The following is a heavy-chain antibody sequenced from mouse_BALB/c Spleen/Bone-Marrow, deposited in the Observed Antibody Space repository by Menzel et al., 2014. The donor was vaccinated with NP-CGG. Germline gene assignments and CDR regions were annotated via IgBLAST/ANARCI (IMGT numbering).Heavy chain of an antibody. CDR3: ARWDYRYYLDV. Sequence: EVQLQQSGPDLVKPSQSLSLTCTVTGYSITSGYSWHWIRQFPGNKLEWMGYIHYSGSTNYNPSLKSRISITRDTSKNQFFLQLNPVTTEDTATYYCARWDYRYYLDVWGAGTTVTVSS. D-gene: IGHD2-14*01. J-gene: IGHJ1*01. V-gene: IGHV3-1*02. CDR2: IHYSGST. CDR1: GYSITSGYS.